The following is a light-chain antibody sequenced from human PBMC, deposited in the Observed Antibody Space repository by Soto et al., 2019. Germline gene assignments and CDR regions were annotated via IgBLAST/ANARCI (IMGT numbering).Light chain of an antibody. Sequence: SYELTQPPSVSVAPGKTAMITCGGDNIGSKSVHWYQQRPGQAPVLVIYYDTDRPSGIPERFSGFNSGNTATLTISRVEAADEADYYCQVLDGRSDQVVFGGGTKLTVL. CDR1: NIGSKS. J-gene: IGLJ3*02. CDR2: YDT. CDR3: QVLDGRSDQVV. V-gene: IGLV3-21*04.